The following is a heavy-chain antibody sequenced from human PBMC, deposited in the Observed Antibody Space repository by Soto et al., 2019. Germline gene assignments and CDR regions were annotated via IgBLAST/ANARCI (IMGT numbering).Heavy chain of an antibody. CDR3: AGRGYSGYHDAFDI. CDR2: ISWNSGSI. Sequence: DVQLVESGGGLVQPGRSLRLSCAASGFTFDDYAMHWVRQAPGKGLEWVSGISWNSGSIGYADSVKGRFTISRDNAKNSLYLQMNSLRAEDTALYYCAGRGYSGYHDAFDIWGQGTMVTVSS. D-gene: IGHD5-12*01. J-gene: IGHJ3*02. CDR1: GFTFDDYA. V-gene: IGHV3-9*01.